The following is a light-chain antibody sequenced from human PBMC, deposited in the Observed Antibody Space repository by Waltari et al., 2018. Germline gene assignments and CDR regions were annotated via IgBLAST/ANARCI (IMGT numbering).Light chain of an antibody. V-gene: IGLV2-11*01. CDR1: SSYVGGYDY. J-gene: IGLJ3*02. CDR2: DVN. CDR3: CSYAGRATWA. Sequence: QSALTQPRSVPGSPGHSVTTSCTGTSSYVGGYDYVPWYQKHPGKAPKLVVYDVNKRPSGVPDRFSGSESGNTASLTISGLQAYDAADYNCCSYAGRATWAFGGGTKLTVL.